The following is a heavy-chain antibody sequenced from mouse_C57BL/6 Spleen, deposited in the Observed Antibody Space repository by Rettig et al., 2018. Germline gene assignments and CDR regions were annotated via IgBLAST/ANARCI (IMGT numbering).Heavy chain of an antibody. CDR2: IWGVGST. J-gene: IGHJ3*01. CDR3: ASVYDGYAFAY. Sequence: LGVIWGVGSTNYNSALKSRLSISKDNSKSQVFLKMNSLQTDDTAMYYCASVYDGYAFAYWGQGILVTVSA. D-gene: IGHD2-3*01. V-gene: IGHV2-6*01.